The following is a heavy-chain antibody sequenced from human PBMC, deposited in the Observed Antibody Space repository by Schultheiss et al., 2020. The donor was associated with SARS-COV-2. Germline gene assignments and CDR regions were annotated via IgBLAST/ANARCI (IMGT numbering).Heavy chain of an antibody. CDR1: GFLFSLYC. V-gene: IGHV3-23*01. CDR2: ISGSGGST. D-gene: IGHD5-18*01. J-gene: IGHJ4*02. Sequence: GGSLRLSCAGSGFLFSLYCMTFVRLAAGEGLEWASAISGSGGSTYYADSVKGRFTISRDNSKNTLYLQMNSLRAEDTAVYYCAKGSTYSYGPGFYYFDYWGQGTLVTVSS. CDR3: AKGSTYSYGPGFYYFDY.